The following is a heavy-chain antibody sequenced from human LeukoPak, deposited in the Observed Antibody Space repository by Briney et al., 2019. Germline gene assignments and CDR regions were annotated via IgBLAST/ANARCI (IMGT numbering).Heavy chain of an antibody. D-gene: IGHD5-18*01. CDR2: IYYSGST. J-gene: IGHJ6*02. Sequence: PSETLSLTCTVSGGSISSYYWSWIRQPPGKGLEWIGYIYYSGSTNYNPSLKSRVTISVDTSKNQFSLKLSSVTAADTAVYYCARIHDSYYYGMDVWGQGTTVTVSS. CDR3: ARIHDSYYYGMDV. CDR1: GGSISSYY. V-gene: IGHV4-59*08.